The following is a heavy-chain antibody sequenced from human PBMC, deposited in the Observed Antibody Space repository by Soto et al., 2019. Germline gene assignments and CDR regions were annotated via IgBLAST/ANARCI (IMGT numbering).Heavy chain of an antibody. J-gene: IGHJ3*02. Sequence: EVQLLESGGGLVQPGGSLRLSCAASGFTFSSYAMSWVRQAPGKGLEWVSAISGSGGSTYYADSVKGRFTISRDNSKKTRYLQMKSLGAEDTAVYYCAKIPHSSSWYLDAFDIWGQGTMVTVSS. CDR2: ISGSGGST. CDR1: GFTFSSYA. D-gene: IGHD6-13*01. CDR3: AKIPHSSSWYLDAFDI. V-gene: IGHV3-23*01.